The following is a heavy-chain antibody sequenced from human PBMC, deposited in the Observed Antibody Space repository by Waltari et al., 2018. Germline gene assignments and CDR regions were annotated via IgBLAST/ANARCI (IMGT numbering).Heavy chain of an antibody. CDR1: GYSISSYT. CDR2: ISSSSSTI. Sequence: EVQLLESGGGLVQPGESLTLSCAASGYSISSYTINWVRQAPGKGLEWVAYISSSSSTIYYADSVKGRFTIARDNAKNSLYLQRNSLRAEDTAEYYCAGGMVYDYVSDYWGQGTLVTVSS. CDR3: AGGMVYDYVSDY. D-gene: IGHD3-16*01. V-gene: IGHV3-48*01. J-gene: IGHJ4*02.